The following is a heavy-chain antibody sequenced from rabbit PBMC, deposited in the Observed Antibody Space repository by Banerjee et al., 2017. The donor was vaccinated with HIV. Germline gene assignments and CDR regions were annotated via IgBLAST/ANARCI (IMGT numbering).Heavy chain of an antibody. Sequence: QSLEESGGDLVKPGASLTLTCTASGFSFSSSYWICWVRQTPGKGLEWIACIGTGSSGITYYASWAKGRFTISKTSSTTVTLQMTSLTVADTATYFCARGNRYVGNDYDYAMDLWGPGTLVTVS. D-gene: IGHD6-1*01. CDR2: IGTGSSGIT. V-gene: IGHV1S40*01. CDR1: GFSFSSSYW. CDR3: ARGNRYVGNDYDYAMDL. J-gene: IGHJ4*01.